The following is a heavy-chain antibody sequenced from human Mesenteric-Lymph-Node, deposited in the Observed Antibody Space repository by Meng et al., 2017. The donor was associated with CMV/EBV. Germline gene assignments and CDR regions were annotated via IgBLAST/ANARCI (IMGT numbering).Heavy chain of an antibody. D-gene: IGHD5-24*01. CDR1: GFTVSNNY. J-gene: IGHJ4*02. CDR3: VATLTY. Sequence: GESLKISCAASGFTVSNNYMSWVRQAPGKGLEWVSVIYSGGSAFRADSVKGRFAISRDNSNNTLYLQMNSLRAEDTAVYYCVATLTYWGQGTLVTVSS. V-gene: IGHV3-53*01. CDR2: IYSGGSA.